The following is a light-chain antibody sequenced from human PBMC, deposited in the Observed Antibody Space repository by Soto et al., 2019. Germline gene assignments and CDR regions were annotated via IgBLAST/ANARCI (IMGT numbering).Light chain of an antibody. Sequence: QSALTQPASVSGSPGQSITFSCTGTSSDIGGYNYVSWYQQHPGKAPKLMIYEVSKRPSGVPDRFSGSKSGNAASLTVSGLQAEDEADYYCSSYAGSKNFVFGGGTKVTVL. J-gene: IGLJ2*01. V-gene: IGLV2-8*01. CDR3: SSYAGSKNFV. CDR1: SSDIGGYNY. CDR2: EVS.